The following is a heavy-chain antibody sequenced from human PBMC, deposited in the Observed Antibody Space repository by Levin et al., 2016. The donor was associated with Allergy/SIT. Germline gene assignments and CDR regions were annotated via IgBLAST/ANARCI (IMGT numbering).Heavy chain of an antibody. J-gene: IGHJ5*02. CDR1: GGSISSYY. D-gene: IGHD3-9*01. CDR2: IYTSGST. V-gene: IGHV4-4*07. CDR3: ARDPPILTGYSVNWFDP. Sequence: GSLRLSCTVSGGSISSYYWSWIRQPAGKGLEWIGRIYTSGSTNYNPSLKSRVTMSVDTSKNQFSLKLSSVTAADTAVYYCARDPPILTGYSVNWFDPWDQGTLVTVSS.